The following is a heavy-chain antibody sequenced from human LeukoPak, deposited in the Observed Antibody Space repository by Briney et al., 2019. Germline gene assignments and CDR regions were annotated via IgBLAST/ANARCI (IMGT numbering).Heavy chain of an antibody. D-gene: IGHD1-26*01. CDR2: ISYDGSNK. V-gene: IGHV3-30*03. CDR1: GFTFSSYG. J-gene: IGHJ4*02. Sequence: GGSLRLFCAASGFTFSSYGMHWVRQAPGKGLEWVAVISYDGSNKYYADSVKGRFTISRDNSKNTLYLQMNSLRAEDTAVYYCARVDGSYIDYWGQGTLVTVSS. CDR3: ARVDGSYIDY.